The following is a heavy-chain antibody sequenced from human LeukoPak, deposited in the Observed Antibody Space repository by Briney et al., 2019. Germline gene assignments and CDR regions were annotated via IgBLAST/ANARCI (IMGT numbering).Heavy chain of an antibody. CDR1: GGSISSGSYY. Sequence: SETLSLTCTVSGGSISSGSYYWRWLRQPAGKGLEWIGRMYTSGSTNYNPSLKSRVTISVDTSKNQFSLKLSSVTAADTAVYYCARGTRGDYVLAYWGQGTLVTVSS. V-gene: IGHV4-61*02. D-gene: IGHD4-17*01. J-gene: IGHJ4*02. CDR2: MYTSGST. CDR3: ARGTRGDYVLAY.